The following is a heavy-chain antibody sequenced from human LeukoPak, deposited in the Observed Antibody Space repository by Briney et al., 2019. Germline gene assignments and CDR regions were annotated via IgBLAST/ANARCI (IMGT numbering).Heavy chain of an antibody. CDR3: ARDLPAVVRGRAFDI. Sequence: SETLSLTCTVSGGSISSYYWSWIRQPPGKGLEWIGYIYYSGSTNYNPSLKSRVTISVDTSKNQFSLKLSSVTVADTAVYYCARDLPAVVRGRAFDIWGQGTMVTVSS. J-gene: IGHJ3*02. D-gene: IGHD4-23*01. CDR1: GGSISSYY. CDR2: IYYSGST. V-gene: IGHV4-59*01.